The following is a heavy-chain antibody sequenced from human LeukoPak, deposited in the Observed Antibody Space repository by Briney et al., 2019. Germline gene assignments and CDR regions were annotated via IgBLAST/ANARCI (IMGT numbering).Heavy chain of an antibody. Sequence: PSETLSLTCTVSGGSISNHYWSWLRQPPGKGLEWIGYISYSGIPDYSPSLKSRVTISVDTSKKQFSLKLSSVTAADTAVYFCARCASGFGVVVVHYYYMDVWGNGTTVTVSS. CDR1: GGSISNHY. CDR2: ISYSGIP. D-gene: IGHD3-3*01. V-gene: IGHV4-59*08. CDR3: ARCASGFGVVVVHYYYMDV. J-gene: IGHJ6*03.